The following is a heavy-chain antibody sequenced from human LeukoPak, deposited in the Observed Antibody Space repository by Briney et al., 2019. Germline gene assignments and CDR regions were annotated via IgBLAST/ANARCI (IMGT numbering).Heavy chain of an antibody. D-gene: IGHD3-10*01. CDR1: GFTFSTYW. V-gene: IGHV3-23*01. CDR2: LTYSGGST. CDR3: AKDRFYYGSGSYLTLDY. Sequence: GGSLRLSCAASGFTFSTYWMTWVRQAPGMGLEWVSALTYSGGSTYYAASVKGRFTISRDNSKNTLYLQMNSLRAEDTAVYYCAKDRFYYGSGSYLTLDYWGQGTLVTVSS. J-gene: IGHJ4*02.